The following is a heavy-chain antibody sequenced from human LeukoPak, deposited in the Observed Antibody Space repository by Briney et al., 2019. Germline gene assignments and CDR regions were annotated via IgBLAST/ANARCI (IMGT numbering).Heavy chain of an antibody. CDR1: GASVGGNH. CDR2: IFHDGVT. CDR3: ARVTVTANAFDI. V-gene: IGHV4-59*02. Sequence: SETLSLTCAVSGASVGGNHWSWIRQSPEKGLEWIGNIFHDGVTDYNPSFKSRVTVLPDTSKNQFSLRLTSVTAADTAVYYCARVTVTANAFDIWGQGTMVTVSS. D-gene: IGHD4-17*01. J-gene: IGHJ3*02.